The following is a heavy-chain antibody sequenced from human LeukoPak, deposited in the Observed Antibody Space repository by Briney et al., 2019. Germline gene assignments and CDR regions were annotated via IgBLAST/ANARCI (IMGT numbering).Heavy chain of an antibody. D-gene: IGHD3-9*01. CDR1: GGSISYYY. CDR3: ARDGLLRYFDWSHYYYYYMDV. Sequence: SETLSLTCTVSGGSISYYYWSWIRQPPGKGLEWIGYTYYSGSTNYNPSLKSRVTISVDTSKNQFSLKLSSVTAAGTAVYYCARDGLLRYFDWSHYYYYYMDVWGKGTTVTVSS. V-gene: IGHV4-59*01. J-gene: IGHJ6*03. CDR2: TYYSGST.